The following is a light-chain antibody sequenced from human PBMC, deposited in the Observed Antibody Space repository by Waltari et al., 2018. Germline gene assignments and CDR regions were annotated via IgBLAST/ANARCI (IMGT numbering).Light chain of an antibody. CDR2: DVS. V-gene: IGLV2-14*01. Sequence: QSALTQPASVSGSPGQSITISCYGTSSDVGFYNYVSWYQQHPGKAPKLIVYDVSERPAGVSARFSGSKSGNTASLSISGLQAEDEAVYYCNSYTGSSSWVFGGGTKVTVL. CDR1: SSDVGFYNY. CDR3: NSYTGSSSWV. J-gene: IGLJ3*02.